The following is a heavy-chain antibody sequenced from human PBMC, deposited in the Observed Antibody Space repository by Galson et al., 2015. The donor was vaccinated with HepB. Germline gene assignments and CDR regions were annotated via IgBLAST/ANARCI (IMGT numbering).Heavy chain of an antibody. V-gene: IGHV4-59*01. D-gene: IGHD2-15*01. CDR3: VRGGGLFQY. CDR1: GDSITSAY. CDR2: ISHSGTT. J-gene: IGHJ4*02. Sequence: SETLSLTCVVSGDSITSAYWSWIRQSPANGLEWIGYISHSGTTNYNLSLKSRVAISLDTSKNQFSLSLSDVTAADTAVYYCVRGGGLFQYWGQGKLVTVSS.